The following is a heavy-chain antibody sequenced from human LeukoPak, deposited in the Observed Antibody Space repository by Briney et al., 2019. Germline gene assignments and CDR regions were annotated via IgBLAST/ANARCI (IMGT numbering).Heavy chain of an antibody. V-gene: IGHV4-59*01. CDR2: IYYSGST. Sequence: SETLSLTCTVSGVSISSYYWSWIRQPPGKGLEWIGYIYYSGSTNYNPSLKSRVTISVDTSKNQFSLKLSSVTAADPAVYYCASSLVVRVGYNKNDAFDIWGQGTMVTVSS. D-gene: IGHD5-24*01. CDR3: ASSLVVRVGYNKNDAFDI. J-gene: IGHJ3*02. CDR1: GVSISSYY.